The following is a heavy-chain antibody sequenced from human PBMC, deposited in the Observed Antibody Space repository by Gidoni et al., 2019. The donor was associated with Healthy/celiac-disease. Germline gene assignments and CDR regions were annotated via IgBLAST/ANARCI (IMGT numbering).Heavy chain of an antibody. CDR3: TRDRVYGGPYFDY. D-gene: IGHD4-17*01. J-gene: IGHJ4*02. CDR2: IRSKAYGGTT. CDR1: GFTFGDYA. V-gene: IGHV3-49*05. Sequence: EVQLVESGGGLVKPGRSLRLSCTASGFTFGDYAMSWFRQAPGKGLEWVGFIRSKAYGGTTEYAASVKGRFTISRDDSKSIAYLQMNSLKTEDTAVYYCTRDRVYGGPYFDYWGQGTLVTVSS.